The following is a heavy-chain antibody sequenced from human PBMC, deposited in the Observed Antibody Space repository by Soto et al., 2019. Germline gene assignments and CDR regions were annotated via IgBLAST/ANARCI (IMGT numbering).Heavy chain of an antibody. V-gene: IGHV1-18*01. D-gene: IGHD6-19*01. CDR3: ARDLGAGVVDY. Sequence: QVQLVQSGAEVKKPGASVKVSCKASGYTFTNYGITWVRQAPGQGLEWMGWINVYNGNTNYAQKLQGRVTMTTDTATSTAYMELRSLSSDDTAVYYCARDLGAGVVDYWGQGTLVTVSS. J-gene: IGHJ4*02. CDR1: GYTFTNYG. CDR2: INVYNGNT.